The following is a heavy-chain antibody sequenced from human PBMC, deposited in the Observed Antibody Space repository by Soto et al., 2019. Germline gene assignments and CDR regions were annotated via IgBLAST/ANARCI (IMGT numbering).Heavy chain of an antibody. CDR2: INAGNGNT. CDR1: GYTFTSYA. V-gene: IGHV1-3*01. D-gene: IGHD2-2*01. Sequence: GASVKVSCKASGYTFTSYAIHWVRQAPGQSREWMGWINAGNGNTKYSQRFQGRVTITRDTSASTASMELRSLRSEDTAVYYCARAGGYCSSSNCYRGNYYFGMDVWGQGSTVTVSS. CDR3: ARAGGYCSSSNCYRGNYYFGMDV. J-gene: IGHJ6*02.